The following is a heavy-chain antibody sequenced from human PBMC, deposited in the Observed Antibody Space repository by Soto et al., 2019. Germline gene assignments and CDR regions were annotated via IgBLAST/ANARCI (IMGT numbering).Heavy chain of an antibody. J-gene: IGHJ6*02. V-gene: IGHV4-31*03. CDR1: GGSISSGGYY. CDR2: IYYSGST. Sequence: QVQLQESGPGLVKPSQTLSLTCTVSGGSISSGGYYWSWIRQHPGKGLEWIGYIYYSGSTYYNPSLKSRVTISVDTSKNQFSLKLSPVTAADTAVYYCARDRSLYCGGDCDEYGMDVWGQGTTVTVSS. CDR3: ARDRSLYCGGDCDEYGMDV. D-gene: IGHD2-21*02.